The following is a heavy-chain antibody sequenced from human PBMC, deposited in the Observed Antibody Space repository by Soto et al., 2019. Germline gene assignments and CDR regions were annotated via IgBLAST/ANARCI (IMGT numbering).Heavy chain of an antibody. J-gene: IGHJ5*02. Sequence: QVQLVQSGAEVKKPGSSVNVSCNASGGTFNRYAFNWVRQAPGQGLEWMGGIIPVFATTNYAQKFQDRVTITADDSTSTAYMELSSLTSDDTAVYYCARVSAFGGPDWFGPWGQGTLVTVSS. CDR2: IIPVFATT. CDR1: GGTFNRYA. CDR3: ARVSAFGGPDWFGP. D-gene: IGHD3-10*01. V-gene: IGHV1-69*01.